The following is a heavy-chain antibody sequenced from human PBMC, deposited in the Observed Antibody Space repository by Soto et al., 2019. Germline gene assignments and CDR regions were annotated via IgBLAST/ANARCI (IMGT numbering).Heavy chain of an antibody. CDR1: GGTFSSYA. J-gene: IGHJ4*02. Sequence: QVQLVQSGAEVKKPGSSVKVSCKASGGTFSSYAISGVRQAPGQGLEWMGGIIPIFGTANYAQKFQGSVTITADESTSTAYMELSSLRSEDTAVYYRARASDSIVLVPPAIGSLYYWGQGTLVTVSS. V-gene: IGHV1-69*12. CDR2: IIPIFGTA. D-gene: IGHD2-2*02. CDR3: ARASDSIVLVPPAIGSLYY.